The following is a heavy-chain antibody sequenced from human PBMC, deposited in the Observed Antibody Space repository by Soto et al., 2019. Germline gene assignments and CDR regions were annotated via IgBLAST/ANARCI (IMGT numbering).Heavy chain of an antibody. Sequence: GGSLRLSCAASGFTFSSSAMSWVRQAPGKGLEWVSAVSGSGGSTYYADSVKGRFTISRDNSKNTLYLQMNSLRAEDTAVYYCAKGPSSGWYYFDYWGQGTLVTVSS. CDR1: GFTFSSSA. V-gene: IGHV3-23*01. CDR2: VSGSGGST. J-gene: IGHJ4*02. D-gene: IGHD6-19*01. CDR3: AKGPSSGWYYFDY.